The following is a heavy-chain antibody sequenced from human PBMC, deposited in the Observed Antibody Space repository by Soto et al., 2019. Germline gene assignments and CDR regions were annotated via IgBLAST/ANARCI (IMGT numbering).Heavy chain of an antibody. CDR1: GYTFTSYG. CDR3: ARVGVVIDPVPIAVAGPFDY. J-gene: IGHJ4*02. D-gene: IGHD6-19*01. Sequence: VASVKVSCKASGYTFTSYGISWVRQAPGQGLEWMGWISAYNGNTNYAQKLQGRVTMATDTSTSTAYMELRSLRSDDTAVYYCARVGVVIDPVPIAVAGPFDYWGQGTLVTVSS. V-gene: IGHV1-18*01. CDR2: ISAYNGNT.